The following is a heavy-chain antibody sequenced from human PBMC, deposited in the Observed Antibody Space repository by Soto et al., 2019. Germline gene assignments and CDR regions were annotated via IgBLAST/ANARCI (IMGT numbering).Heavy chain of an antibody. Sequence: EVQLLESGGGLVQPGGSLRLSCAASGFTFSNYAMNWVRQAPGKGLEWVSRISGSGSSTYYGDSVKGRFTISRDNSKNRMYLQVHSLRAEDTAAYYCAKAVTISGSFYYGMDVWGQGTTVTVSS. CDR3: AKAVTISGSFYYGMDV. CDR1: GFTFSNYA. D-gene: IGHD3-3*01. V-gene: IGHV3-23*01. CDR2: ISGSGSST. J-gene: IGHJ6*02.